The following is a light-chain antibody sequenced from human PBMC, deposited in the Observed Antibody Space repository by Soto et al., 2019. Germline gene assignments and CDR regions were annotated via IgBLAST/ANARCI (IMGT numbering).Light chain of an antibody. CDR3: QHRTTWPT. Sequence: EIVLTQSPATLSLSPGDRATLSCRASQSVTSSLAWFQQKPGQAPRLLIYDVSRRATAIPARFSGSGSGTDFTLTIISLEPEAFAVYYCQHRTTWPTFRGGTKVEIK. V-gene: IGKV3-11*01. CDR1: QSVTSS. J-gene: IGKJ4*01. CDR2: DVS.